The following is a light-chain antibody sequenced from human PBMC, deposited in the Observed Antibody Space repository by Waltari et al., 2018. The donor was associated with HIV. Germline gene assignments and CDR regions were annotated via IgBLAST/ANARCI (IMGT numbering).Light chain of an antibody. V-gene: IGKV1-5*03. CDR2: KAS. J-gene: IGKJ1*01. CDR3: QQYNSYWGT. CDR1: QSISSW. Sequence: DIQMTQSPSTLSASVGDRVTITCRASQSISSWLAWYQQKPGKAPKLLIYKASSLESGVPSRFSGSGSGTEFTLTISSLQPDDFATYYCQQYNSYWGTFGQGTKVEIK.